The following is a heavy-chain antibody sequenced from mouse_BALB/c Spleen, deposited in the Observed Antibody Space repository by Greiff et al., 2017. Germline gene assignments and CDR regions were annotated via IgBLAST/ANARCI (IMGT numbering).Heavy chain of an antibody. CDR1: GYSFTSYW. V-gene: IGHV1-5*01. D-gene: IGHD1-1*01. Sequence: EVQLQQSGTVLARPGASVKMSCKASGYSFTSYWMHWVKQRPGQGLEWIGAIYPGNSDTSYNQKFKGKAKLTAVTSASTAYMELSSLTNEDSAVYYCTRERNYYGSRGNWYFDVWGAGTTVTVSS. CDR3: TRERNYYGSRGNWYFDV. J-gene: IGHJ1*01. CDR2: IYPGNSDT.